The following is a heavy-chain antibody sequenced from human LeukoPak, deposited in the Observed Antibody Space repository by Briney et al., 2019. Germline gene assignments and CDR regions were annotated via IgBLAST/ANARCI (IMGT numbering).Heavy chain of an antibody. J-gene: IGHJ4*02. D-gene: IGHD1-14*01. CDR3: ARGTPSRNFDY. V-gene: IGHV3-23*01. CDR2: ISSSGGST. Sequence: PGGSLRLSCAVSGFTFSSYAMSWVRQAPGKGLEWVSIISSSGGSTYYADSVKGRFTISRDNSKDTLFLQMNSLRADDTAVYYCARGTPSRNFDYWGQGTLVTVSS. CDR1: GFTFSSYA.